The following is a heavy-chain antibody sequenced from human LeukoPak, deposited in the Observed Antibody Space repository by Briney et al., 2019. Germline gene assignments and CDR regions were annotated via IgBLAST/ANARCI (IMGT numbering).Heavy chain of an antibody. J-gene: IGHJ6*02. D-gene: IGHD1-14*01. CDR3: ARGTGVSPSHTHYYYYYGMDV. CDR2: INHSGST. V-gene: IGHV4-34*01. CDR1: GGSFSGYY. Sequence: SETLSLTCAVYGGSFSGYYWSWIRQPPGKGLEWIVEINHSGSTNYNPSLKSRVTISVDTSKNQFSLKLSSVTAADTAVYYCARGTGVSPSHTHYYYYYGMDVWGQGTTVTVSS.